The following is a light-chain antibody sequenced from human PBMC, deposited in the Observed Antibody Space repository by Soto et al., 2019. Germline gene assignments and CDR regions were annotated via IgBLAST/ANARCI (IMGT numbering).Light chain of an antibody. CDR3: HSRA. CDR2: DAS. Sequence: DIQLTQPPSTLSASVGDEVTITCRASQTISRWLAWYQQKPGRAPKLPIYDASTLESGVPSRFSGSGSETEFTLTISRLQPDDFATYFCHSRAFGQGTRLEI. CDR1: QTISRW. V-gene: IGKV1-5*01. J-gene: IGKJ5*01.